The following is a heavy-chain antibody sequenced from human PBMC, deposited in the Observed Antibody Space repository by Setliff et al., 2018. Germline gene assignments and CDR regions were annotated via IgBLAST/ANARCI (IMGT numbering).Heavy chain of an antibody. CDR2: INANGGAN. J-gene: IGHJ4*02. CDR1: GYTFTDYY. Sequence: VKVSCKASGYTFTDYYIHWIRQAPGQGLEWMGWINANGGANGQSYKFRGRVAMTRDTSISTVFMELNRLTSDDTAVYYCARGRQVHRHLVIVPAAAFDFWGQGARVTVSS. D-gene: IGHD2-2*01. V-gene: IGHV1-2*07. CDR3: ARGRQVHRHLVIVPAAAFDF.